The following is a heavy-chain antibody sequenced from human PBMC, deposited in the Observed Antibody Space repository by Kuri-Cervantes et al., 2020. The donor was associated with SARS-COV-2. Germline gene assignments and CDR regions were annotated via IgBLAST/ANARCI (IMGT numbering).Heavy chain of an antibody. CDR3: AADPKIGPFYYYYGMDV. CDR2: IVVGSGDT. V-gene: IGHV1-58*01. J-gene: IGHJ6*02. Sequence: SVKVSCKASGFTFRSSAVQWVRQARGQHLEWIGRIVVGSGDTNYAQEFHERVTITRDVSTSTAYMELSSLRSEDTTVYYCAADPKIGPFYYYYGMDVWGQGTTVTVSS. CDR1: GFTFRSSA. D-gene: IGHD3-22*01.